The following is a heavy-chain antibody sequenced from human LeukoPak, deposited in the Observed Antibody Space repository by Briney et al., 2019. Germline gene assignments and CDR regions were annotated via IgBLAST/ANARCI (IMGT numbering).Heavy chain of an antibody. J-gene: IGHJ3*02. V-gene: IGHV1-2*06. CDR3: ARVGDGLNDAFDI. D-gene: IGHD5-24*01. CDR1: GYTFTGYY. CDR2: INPKTGGT. Sequence: ASVKVPCKASGYTFTGYYMHWVRQAPGQGLEWMGRINPKTGGTNYAQNFQGRVTMTRDTSISTTYMELSRLRPDDTAVYYCARVGDGLNDAFDIWGQGTMVTVSS.